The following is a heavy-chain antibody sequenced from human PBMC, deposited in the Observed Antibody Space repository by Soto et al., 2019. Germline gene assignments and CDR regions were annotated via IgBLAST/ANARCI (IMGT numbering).Heavy chain of an antibody. CDR2: IRSSSSTI. D-gene: IGHD5-18*01. CDR3: ARDQVETVMEGRLTAVSLLGYYGMDV. J-gene: IGHJ6*02. Sequence: GGSLRLSCAASGFTFSSYSMNWVRQAPGKGLEWVSYIRSSSSTIYYADSVKGRFTISRDNAKNSLYLQMNSLRDEDTAVYYCARDQVETVMEGRLTAVSLLGYYGMDVWGQGTTVTVSS. V-gene: IGHV3-48*02. CDR1: GFTFSSYS.